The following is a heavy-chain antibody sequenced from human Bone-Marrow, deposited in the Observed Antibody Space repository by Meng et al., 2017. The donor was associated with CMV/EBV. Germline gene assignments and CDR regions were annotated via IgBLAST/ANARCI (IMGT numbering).Heavy chain of an antibody. CDR2: IDPNSGGT. D-gene: IGHD2-2*01. Sequence: ASVKVSCKASGYTLTGHYMHWVRQAPGQGLEWMGYIDPNSGGTKYAQKFQGRVSMTRDTSINTAYMELSRPRSDDTAVYYCASLPYCSTTSCYLAPDYGMAVWGQGTTVPVYS. CDR3: ASLPYCSTTSCYLAPDYGMAV. V-gene: IGHV1-2*02. J-gene: IGHJ6*02. CDR1: GYTLTGHY.